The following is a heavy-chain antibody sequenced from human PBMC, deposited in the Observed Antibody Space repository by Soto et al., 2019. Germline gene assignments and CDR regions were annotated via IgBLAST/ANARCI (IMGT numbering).Heavy chain of an antibody. D-gene: IGHD3-16*01. CDR2: ITGGVGVT. J-gene: IGHJ4*02. Sequence: EVQLLESGGGLVQPGGSLRLSCAASGFTFSSYAMTWVRQAPGKGLEWVSVITGGVGVTYYADSVKGRFTIARDNSKNTRYLEMNILRAEDTAVYNCAKFQGETVNTWYFPYWCQGTLVTVSS. V-gene: IGHV3-23*01. CDR3: AKFQGETVNTWYFPY. CDR1: GFTFSSYA.